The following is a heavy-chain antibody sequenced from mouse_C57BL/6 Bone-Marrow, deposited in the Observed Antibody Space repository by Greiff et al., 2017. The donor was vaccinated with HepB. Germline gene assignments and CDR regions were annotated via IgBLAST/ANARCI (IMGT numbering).Heavy chain of an antibody. D-gene: IGHD2-1*01. CDR3: ARVFYYGNYGFAY. J-gene: IGHJ3*01. CDR2: ISNGGGST. Sequence: EVKLVESGGGLVQPGGSLKLSCAASGFTFSDYYMYWVRQTPEKRLEWVAYISNGGGSTYYPDTVKGRFTISRDNAKNTLYLQMSRLKSEDTAMYYCARVFYYGNYGFAYWGQGTLVTVSA. V-gene: IGHV5-12*01. CDR1: GFTFSDYY.